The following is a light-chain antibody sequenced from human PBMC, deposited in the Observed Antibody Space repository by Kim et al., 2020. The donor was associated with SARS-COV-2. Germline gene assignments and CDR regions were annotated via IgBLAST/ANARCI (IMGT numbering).Light chain of an antibody. J-gene: IGKJ1*01. Sequence: SASVGDRVTITCRASQNIRTWLAWYQQKPGKAPKILISQASTLQSGVPSRFSGSGSGTEFTLTINNLQPDDSAIYYCQQYNSYWTFGQGTKVDIK. CDR1: QNIRTW. V-gene: IGKV1-5*03. CDR2: QAS. CDR3: QQYNSYWT.